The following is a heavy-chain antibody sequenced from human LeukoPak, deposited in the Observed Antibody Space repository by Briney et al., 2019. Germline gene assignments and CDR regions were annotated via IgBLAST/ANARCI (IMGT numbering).Heavy chain of an antibody. V-gene: IGHV1-2*02. D-gene: IGHD5-12*01. J-gene: IGHJ6*03. CDR3: ARFYSGYGNYYYYMDV. CDR1: GYTFRDYL. CDR2: INPNSGGT. Sequence: GASVKVSCKASGYTFRDYLLHWVRQAPGQGLEWMGYINPNSGGTNYAQKFQGRVTMTRDTSISTAYMELSRLRSDDTAVYYCARFYSGYGNYYYYMDVWGKGTTVTVSS.